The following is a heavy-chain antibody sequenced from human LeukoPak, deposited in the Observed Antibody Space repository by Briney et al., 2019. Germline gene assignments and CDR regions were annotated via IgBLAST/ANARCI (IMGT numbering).Heavy chain of an antibody. V-gene: IGHV4-39*01. J-gene: IGHJ4*02. CDR3: ARHPRGITFGGVIVSFDY. Sequence: SETLSLTCTVPGGSISSSSYYWGWIRQPPGKGLEWIGSIYYSGSTYYNPSLKSRVTISVDTSKNQFSLKLSSVTAADTAVYYCARHPRGITFGGVIVSFDYWGQGTLVTVSS. CDR2: IYYSGST. D-gene: IGHD3-16*02. CDR1: GGSISSSSYY.